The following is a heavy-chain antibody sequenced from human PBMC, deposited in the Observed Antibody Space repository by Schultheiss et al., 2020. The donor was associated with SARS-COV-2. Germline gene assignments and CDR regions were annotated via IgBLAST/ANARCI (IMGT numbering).Heavy chain of an antibody. CDR2: IYWNDDK. V-gene: IGHV2-5*01. CDR3: AHWPYYYGMDV. J-gene: IGHJ6*02. Sequence: TLSLTCTVSGGSISSYYWSWIRQPPGKALEWLALIYWNDDKRYSPSLKSRLTITKDTSKNQVVLTMTNMDPVDTATYYCAHWPYYYGMDVWGQGTTVTVSS. CDR1: GGSISSYYW.